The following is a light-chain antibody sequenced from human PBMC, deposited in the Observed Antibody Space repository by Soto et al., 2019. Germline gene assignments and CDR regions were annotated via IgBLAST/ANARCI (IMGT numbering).Light chain of an antibody. V-gene: IGLV2-11*01. J-gene: IGLJ3*02. CDR3: CSYAGSYTWV. CDR2: DVN. Sequence: QSALTQPRSVPGSPGQSVTISCTGTSSDVGGYNYVSWYQQYPGKAPKLMIYDVNKWPSGVPDRFSGSKSGTTASLTISGLQDEEGADYCCCSYAGSYTWVFGGGTKLTVL. CDR1: SSDVGGYNY.